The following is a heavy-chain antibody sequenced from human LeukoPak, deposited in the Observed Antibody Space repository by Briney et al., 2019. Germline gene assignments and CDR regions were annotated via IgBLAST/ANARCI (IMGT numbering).Heavy chain of an antibody. V-gene: IGHV4-34*01. D-gene: IGHD3-22*01. CDR3: ASRSFYDSSGYYSP. CDR1: GGPFSDYY. Sequence: SETLSLTCAVYGGPFSDYYWSWIRQPPGKGLEWIGTIYYSVNTYYNPSLKSRVTISVDTSKNQFSLKLSSVTAADTAVYYCASRSFYDSSGYYSPWGQGTMVTVSS. CDR2: IYYSVNT. J-gene: IGHJ3*01.